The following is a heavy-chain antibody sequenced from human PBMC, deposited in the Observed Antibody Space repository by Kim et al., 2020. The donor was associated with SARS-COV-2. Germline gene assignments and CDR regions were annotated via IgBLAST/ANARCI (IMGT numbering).Heavy chain of an antibody. J-gene: IGHJ3*02. CDR1: GFTFSSYG. V-gene: IGHV3-30*18. CDR3: AKGRGDYGAFDI. Sequence: GGSLRLSCAASGFTFSSYGMHWVRQAPGKGLEWVAVISYDGSNKYYADSVKGRFTISRDNSKNTLYLQMNSLRAEDTAVYYCAKGRGDYGAFDIWGQGTMVTVSS. CDR2: ISYDGSNK. D-gene: IGHD4-17*01.